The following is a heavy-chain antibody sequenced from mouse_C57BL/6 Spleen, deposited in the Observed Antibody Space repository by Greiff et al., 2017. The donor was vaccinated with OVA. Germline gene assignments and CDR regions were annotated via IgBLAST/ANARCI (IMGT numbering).Heavy chain of an antibody. J-gene: IGHJ2*01. D-gene: IGHD1-1*01. CDR2: IYPSDSET. CDR1: GYTFTSYW. CDR3: ARSYYGSSYHYFDY. Sequence: QVQLQQPGAELVRPGSSVKLSCKASGYTFTSYWMHWVKQRPIQGLEWIGNIYPSDSETHYNQKFKDKATLTVDKSSSTAYMQLSSLTSEDSAVYYCARSYYGSSYHYFDYWGQGTTLTVAS. V-gene: IGHV1-52*01.